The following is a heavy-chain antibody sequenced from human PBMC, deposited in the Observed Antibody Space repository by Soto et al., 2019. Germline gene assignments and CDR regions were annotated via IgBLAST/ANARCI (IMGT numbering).Heavy chain of an antibody. Sequence: GGSLRLSCSASGFTFSDYYMSWIRQAPGKGLEWVSYISSSSSYTNYADSVKGRFTISRDNAKNSLYLQMNSLRAEDTAVYYCASRQWLYGMDVWGQGTTVPVSS. V-gene: IGHV3-11*06. CDR1: GFTFSDYY. CDR2: ISSSSSYT. J-gene: IGHJ6*02. CDR3: ASRQWLYGMDV. D-gene: IGHD5-18*01.